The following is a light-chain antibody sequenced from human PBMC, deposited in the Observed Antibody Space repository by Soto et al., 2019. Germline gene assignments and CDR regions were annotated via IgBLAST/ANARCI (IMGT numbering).Light chain of an antibody. CDR1: SSDVGSYNY. J-gene: IGLJ1*01. Sequence: ALTQPASVSGSPGQSITISCTGTSSDVGSYNYVSWYQQHPGKAPKVMIYDVSNRPSGVSYRFSGSKSGNTASLTISGLQAEDEADYYCSSYTTSSTYVFGTGTKLTVL. CDR3: SSYTTSSTYV. CDR2: DVS. V-gene: IGLV2-14*01.